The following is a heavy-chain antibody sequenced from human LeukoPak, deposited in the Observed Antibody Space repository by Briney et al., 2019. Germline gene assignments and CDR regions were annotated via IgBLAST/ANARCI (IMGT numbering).Heavy chain of an antibody. CDR1: GGSFNSDH. CDR3: ASVRGLGVITPYLDY. J-gene: IGHJ4*02. Sequence: SESLSLTCTVSGGSFNSDHWSWIRQPPGKGLEWIGCISYTGSTHYNPSLKSRVTILVDTSKNHFSLKLSSVTAADTAVYYCASVRGLGVITPYLDYWGQGTLVTVSS. CDR2: ISYTGST. D-gene: IGHD3-10*02. V-gene: IGHV4-59*08.